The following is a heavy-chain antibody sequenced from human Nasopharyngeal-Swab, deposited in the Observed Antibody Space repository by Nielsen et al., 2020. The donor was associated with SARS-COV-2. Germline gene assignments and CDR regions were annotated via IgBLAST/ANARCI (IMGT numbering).Heavy chain of an antibody. CDR1: GLPFNNYA. CDR2: ISSSGTDT. J-gene: IGHJ6*03. V-gene: IGHV3-23*01. CDR3: AKSRGDTTMAHYYYYLDV. D-gene: IGHD5-24*01. Sequence: GGSLRLSCAVSGLPFNNYAVTWVRQAPGKGLEWVSIISSSGTDTYYADYVKGRFTISRDNSKNTLYLQMNSLRAEDSAIYYCAKSRGDTTMAHYYYYLDVWGKGTTGTVSS.